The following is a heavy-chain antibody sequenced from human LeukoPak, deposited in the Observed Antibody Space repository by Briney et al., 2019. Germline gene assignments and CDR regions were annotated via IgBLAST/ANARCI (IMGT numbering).Heavy chain of an antibody. Sequence: GGSLRLSCGASGFTFSNHWMHWVRQAPGKGLVWVSRINSDGINTSYADSVKGRFTISRDNAKNTLNLQMNSLRAEDTAVYYCARDLGQYYDTSDNWFDPWGQGTLVTVSS. CDR3: ARDLGQYYDTSDNWFDP. CDR2: INSDGINT. D-gene: IGHD3-22*01. J-gene: IGHJ5*02. CDR1: GFTFSNHW. V-gene: IGHV3-74*01.